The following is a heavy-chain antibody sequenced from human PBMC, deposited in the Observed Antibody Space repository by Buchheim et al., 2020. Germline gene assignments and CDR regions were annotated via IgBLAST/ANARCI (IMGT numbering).Heavy chain of an antibody. CDR3: ARGRGAEGRGFDY. CDR2: TNSDGRST. J-gene: IGHJ4*02. Sequence: EVQVVESGGGLVQPGGSLRLSCAASGFTFSSYWMHWVRQAPGKGLVWVSRTNSDGRSTTYAGSVKGRFTISRDNAKNTLYLQMNSLRADDTAVYYCARGRGAEGRGFDYWGQGTL. D-gene: IGHD1-26*01. CDR1: GFTFSSYW. V-gene: IGHV3-74*03.